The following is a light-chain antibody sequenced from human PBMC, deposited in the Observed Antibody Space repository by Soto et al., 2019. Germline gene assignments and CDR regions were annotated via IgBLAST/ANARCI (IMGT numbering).Light chain of an antibody. CDR3: QQYNNGRT. J-gene: IGKJ1*01. CDR2: GAS. Sequence: EIVLTQSPGTLSLSPGERATLSCRASQSVSSNLAWYQQKPGQAPRLLIYGASTRATGIPARFSGSGSGTEFTLTISSLQSEDFAVYYCQQYNNGRTFGQGTKVDIK. CDR1: QSVSSN. V-gene: IGKV3-15*01.